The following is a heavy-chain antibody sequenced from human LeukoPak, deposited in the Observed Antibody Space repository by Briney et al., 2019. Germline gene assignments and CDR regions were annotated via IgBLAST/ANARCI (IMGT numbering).Heavy chain of an antibody. V-gene: IGHV4-30-4*01. CDR1: GSSISSGDYY. CDR3: ARLNYYDSSGYFDY. Sequence: PSETLSLTCTVSGSSISSGDYYWSWIRQPPGKGLEWIGYIYYSGSTYYNPSLKSRVTISVDTSKNQFSLKLSSVTAADTAVYYCARLNYYDSSGYFDYWGQGTLVTVSS. J-gene: IGHJ4*02. D-gene: IGHD3-22*01. CDR2: IYYSGST.